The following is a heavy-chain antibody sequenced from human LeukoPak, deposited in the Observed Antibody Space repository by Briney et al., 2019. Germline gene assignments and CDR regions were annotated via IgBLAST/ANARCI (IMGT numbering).Heavy chain of an antibody. Sequence: PSQTLSLTCTVSGGSISSGGYYWSWIRQHPGKGLEWIGYIYYSGSTYYNPSLKSRVTISVDTSKNQFSLKLSSVTAADTAVYYRANYGSGSYRFDPWGQGTLVTVSS. V-gene: IGHV4-31*03. J-gene: IGHJ5*02. D-gene: IGHD3-10*01. CDR2: IYYSGST. CDR1: GGSISSGGYY. CDR3: ANYGSGSYRFDP.